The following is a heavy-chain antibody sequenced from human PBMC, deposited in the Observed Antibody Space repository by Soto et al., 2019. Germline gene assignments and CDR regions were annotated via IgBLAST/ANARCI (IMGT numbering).Heavy chain of an antibody. CDR3: ADSWLPTSY. CDR2: ISPDGRTT. V-gene: IGHV3-74*01. Sequence: GGSLRLSCAASGFSFSHYWMHWVRQAPGKGLVWVSRISPDGRTTNYADSVKGRFTLSRDNAKSTLYLQMNSLTVEDGAVYYCADSWLPTSYWGPGTLVTVSS. D-gene: IGHD3-10*01. J-gene: IGHJ4*02. CDR1: GFSFSHYW.